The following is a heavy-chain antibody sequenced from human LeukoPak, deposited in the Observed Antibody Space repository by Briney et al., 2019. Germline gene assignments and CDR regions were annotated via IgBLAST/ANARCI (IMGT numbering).Heavy chain of an antibody. Sequence: SETLSLTCTVSGGSISSSSYYWGWIRQPPGKGLEWIGSIYYSGSTYYNPSLKSRVTISVDTSKNQFSLKLSSVTAADTAVYYCARLQDSSVSYNYYYYGMDVWGQGTTVTVSS. V-gene: IGHV4-39*01. CDR3: ARLQDSSVSYNYYYYGMDV. D-gene: IGHD3-22*01. J-gene: IGHJ6*02. CDR1: GGSISSSSYY. CDR2: IYYSGST.